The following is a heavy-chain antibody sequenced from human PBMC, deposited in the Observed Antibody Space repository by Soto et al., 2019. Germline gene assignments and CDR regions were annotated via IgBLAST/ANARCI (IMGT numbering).Heavy chain of an antibody. Sequence: GGSLRLSCAASGFTFSSYAMTWVRQAPGKGLEWVSRISARGRSKYYLAPVNVLFTYSSANNKNTLYLQMNSLRAEDTAVYYCANSGKGYYFDYWGQGTLVTVSS. CDR3: ANSGKGYYFDY. V-gene: IGHV3-23*01. D-gene: IGHD3-10*01. CDR1: GFTFSSYA. CDR2: ISARGRSK. J-gene: IGHJ4*02.